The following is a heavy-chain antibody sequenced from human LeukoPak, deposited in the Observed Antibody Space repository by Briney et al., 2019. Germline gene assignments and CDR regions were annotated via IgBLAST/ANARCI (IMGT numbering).Heavy chain of an antibody. CDR1: GGTFSSYA. V-gene: IGHV1-69*13. Sequence: SVKVSRKASGGTFSSYAISWVRQAPGQGLEWMGGIIPIFGTANYAQKFQGRVTITADESTSTAYMELSSLRSEDTAVYYCAREFFPIVVVPAATTWGQGTLVTVSS. J-gene: IGHJ4*02. CDR3: AREFFPIVVVPAATT. D-gene: IGHD2-2*01. CDR2: IIPIFGTA.